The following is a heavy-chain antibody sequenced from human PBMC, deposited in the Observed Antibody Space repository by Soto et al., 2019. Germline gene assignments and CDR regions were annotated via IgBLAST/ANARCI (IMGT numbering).Heavy chain of an antibody. J-gene: IGHJ4*02. D-gene: IGHD6-13*01. CDR3: ARKSSSSWYWNGDYFDY. CDR1: XFTXXSYG. Sequence: QVQLVXXXGXXXQXXXSXXLXXAAXXFTXXSYGXXWVXXAPXXXXXXXXVIWYDGSNKYYADSVKGRFTISRDNSKNXXYLXXXXXXXXDTAVYYCARKSSSSWYWNGDYFDYWGQGTLVTVSS. V-gene: IGHV3-33*01. CDR2: IWYDGSNK.